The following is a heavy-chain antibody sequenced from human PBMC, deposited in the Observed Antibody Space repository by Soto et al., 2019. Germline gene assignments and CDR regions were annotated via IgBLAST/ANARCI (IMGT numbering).Heavy chain of an antibody. CDR2: ISYDGSNK. D-gene: IGHD1-1*01. V-gene: IGHV3-30-3*01. CDR3: ARDRLRYNWTDFPYYAYGMDV. J-gene: IGHJ6*02. Sequence: QVQLVESGGGVVQPGRSLRLSCAASGFTFSSYAMHWVRQAPGKGMEWVAVISYDGSNKYYADSVKGRFTISRDNSKNTLDLQMNSLRAEDTAVYYCARDRLRYNWTDFPYYAYGMDVWGPGTTVTVSS. CDR1: GFTFSSYA.